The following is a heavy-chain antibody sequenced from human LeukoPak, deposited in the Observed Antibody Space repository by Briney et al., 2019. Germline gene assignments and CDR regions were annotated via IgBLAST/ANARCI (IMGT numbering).Heavy chain of an antibody. D-gene: IGHD6-19*01. V-gene: IGHV3-23*01. Sequence: PGGSLRLPCAASGFTFSSYAMSWVRQAPGKGLEWVSAISGSGGSTYYADSVKGRFTISRDNSKNTLYLQMNSLRAEDTAVYYCAKDSLYSSGLPYFDYWGQGTLVTVSS. CDR2: ISGSGGST. J-gene: IGHJ4*02. CDR1: GFTFSSYA. CDR3: AKDSLYSSGLPYFDY.